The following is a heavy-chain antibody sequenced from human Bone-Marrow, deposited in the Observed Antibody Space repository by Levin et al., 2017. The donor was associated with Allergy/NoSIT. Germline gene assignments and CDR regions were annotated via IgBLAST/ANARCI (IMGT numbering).Heavy chain of an antibody. V-gene: IGHV3-23*01. J-gene: IGHJ4*02. CDR3: AKPDGDEYDSGNFLMMRYFED. Sequence: GGSLRLSCATSGFTFTSYAMTWVRQTPGKGPEWVSSISGTGGSTYYTDSVEGRVTISRDNSKHMVFLQMTKLSVEDTAVYYCAKPDGDEYDSGNFLMMRYFEDWGQGTQVTVSS. CDR2: ISGTGGST. D-gene: IGHD6-6*01. CDR1: GFTFTSYA.